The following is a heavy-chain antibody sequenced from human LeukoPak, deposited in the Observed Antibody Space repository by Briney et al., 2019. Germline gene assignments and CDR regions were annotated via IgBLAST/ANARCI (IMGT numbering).Heavy chain of an antibody. CDR2: ISGSGSST. V-gene: IGHV3-23*01. J-gene: IGHJ4*02. D-gene: IGHD6-6*01. Sequence: GGSLRLSCAASGFTFSNYGMHWVRQAPGKGLEWVSGISGSGSSTYYADSVKGRFTISRDNSKSTLYLQMNSLRAEDTAVYFCGKDLYSSSSGFDYWGQGTLVTVSS. CDR1: GFTFSNYG. CDR3: GKDLYSSSSGFDY.